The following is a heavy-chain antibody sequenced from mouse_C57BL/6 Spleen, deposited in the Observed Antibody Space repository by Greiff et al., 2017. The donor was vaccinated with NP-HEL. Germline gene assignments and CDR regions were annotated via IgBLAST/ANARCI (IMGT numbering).Heavy chain of an antibody. Sequence: VQLQQSGAELVRPGTSVKLSCKASGYTFTSYWMHWVKQRPGQGLEWIGVIDPSDSYTNYNQKFKGKATLTVDTSSSTAYMQLSSLTSEDSAVYYCANSKKDAMDYWGQGTSVTVSS. CDR2: IDPSDSYT. CDR1: GYTFTSYW. D-gene: IGHD2-5*01. V-gene: IGHV1-59*01. J-gene: IGHJ4*01. CDR3: ANSKKDAMDY.